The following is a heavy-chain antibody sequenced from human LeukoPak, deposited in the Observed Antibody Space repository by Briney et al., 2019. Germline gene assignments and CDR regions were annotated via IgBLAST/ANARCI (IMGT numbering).Heavy chain of an antibody. CDR3: ANPISGGLAVTGDWFHP. Sequence: GGSLRLSCAASGFAFSFYAMSWVRQAPGKGPEWVSTINASGGNTYFAGSVKGRFTISRDNSKNTGYLQLNSLRAEDTAVYYWANPISGGLAVTGDWFHPWGQGTLVTVAS. CDR2: INASGGNT. D-gene: IGHD6-19*01. V-gene: IGHV3-23*01. J-gene: IGHJ5*02. CDR1: GFAFSFYA.